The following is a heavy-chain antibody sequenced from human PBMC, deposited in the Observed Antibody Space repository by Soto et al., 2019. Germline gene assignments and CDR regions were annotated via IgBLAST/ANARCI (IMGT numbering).Heavy chain of an antibody. D-gene: IGHD6-6*01. J-gene: IGHJ4*02. CDR3: AREGSSRIAGVDY. V-gene: IGHV3-33*01. Sequence: GGSLRLSCAASGFTFSSYGMHWVRQAPGKGLEWVAVIWYDGSNKYYADSVKGRFTISRDNSKNTLYLQMNSLRAEDTAVYYCAREGSSRIAGVDYWGQGTLVTVSS. CDR1: GFTFSSYG. CDR2: IWYDGSNK.